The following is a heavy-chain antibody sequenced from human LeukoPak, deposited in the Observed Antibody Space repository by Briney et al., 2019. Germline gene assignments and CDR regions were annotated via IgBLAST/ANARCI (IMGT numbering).Heavy chain of an antibody. V-gene: IGHV3-21*01. Sequence: GGSLRLSCAASGFTFSSYEMNWVRQAPGKGLQWVSSISRSSSYIYYADSVKGRFTISRDNARNSLYLQMNSLRAEDTAVYYCARALEPYYYDSGACYWGQGTLVTVSS. J-gene: IGHJ4*02. CDR1: GFTFSSYE. D-gene: IGHD3-22*01. CDR2: ISRSSSYI. CDR3: ARALEPYYYDSGACY.